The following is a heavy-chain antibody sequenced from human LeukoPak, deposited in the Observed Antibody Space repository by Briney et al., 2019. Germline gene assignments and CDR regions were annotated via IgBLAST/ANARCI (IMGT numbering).Heavy chain of an antibody. Sequence: RGSLRLSCAASGFTFDDYAMHWVRHAPGKGLEWVSLISWDGGSTYYADSVKGRFTISRDNSKNSLYLQMNSLRAEDTALYYCAKDQRPGLYCSSTSCYSPSVFDYWGQGTLVTVSS. J-gene: IGHJ4*02. D-gene: IGHD2-2*01. CDR2: ISWDGGST. CDR1: GFTFDDYA. V-gene: IGHV3-43D*04. CDR3: AKDQRPGLYCSSTSCYSPSVFDY.